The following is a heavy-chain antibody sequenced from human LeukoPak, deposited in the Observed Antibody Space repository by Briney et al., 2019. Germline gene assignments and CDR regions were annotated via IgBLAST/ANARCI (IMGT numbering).Heavy chain of an antibody. V-gene: IGHV3-23*01. CDR3: AKGGDYGDRFDY. CDR1: GFTFSSYA. D-gene: IGHD4-17*01. Sequence: TGGSLRLSCAASGFTFSSYAMSWVRQAPGKGLEWVSAISGSGGSTYYADSVKGRFTISRDNSKNTLYLQMNSLRAEDTAVYYCAKGGDYGDRFDYWGPGTLVTVSS. J-gene: IGHJ4*02. CDR2: ISGSGGST.